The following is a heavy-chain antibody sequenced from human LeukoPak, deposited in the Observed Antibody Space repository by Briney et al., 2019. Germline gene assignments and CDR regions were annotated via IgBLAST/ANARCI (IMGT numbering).Heavy chain of an antibody. J-gene: IGHJ4*02. CDR1: GGSISSYY. D-gene: IGHD3-22*01. V-gene: IGHV4-4*07. CDR2: IYTSGST. CDR3: ARGQSYYYDSSGETFDY. Sequence: SETLSLTCTVSGGSISSYYWSWIRQPAGKGLEWIGRIYTSGSTNYNPSLKSRVTMSVDTSKNQFFLKLSSVTAADTAVYYCARGQSYYYDSSGETFDYWGQGTLVTVSS.